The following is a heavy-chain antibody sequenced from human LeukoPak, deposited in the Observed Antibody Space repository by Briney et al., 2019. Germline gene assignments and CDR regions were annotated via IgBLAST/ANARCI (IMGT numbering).Heavy chain of an antibody. CDR3: ARLQQLVRPHPSAGLDY. D-gene: IGHD6-13*01. V-gene: IGHV5-51*01. CDR1: GYSFTSYW. Sequence: GESLKISCKGSGYSFTSYWIGWVRQMPGKGLEWMGIICPGDSDTRYSPSFQGQVTISADKSISTAYLQWSSLKASDTAMYYCARLQQLVRPHPSAGLDYWGQGTLVTVSS. J-gene: IGHJ4*02. CDR2: ICPGDSDT.